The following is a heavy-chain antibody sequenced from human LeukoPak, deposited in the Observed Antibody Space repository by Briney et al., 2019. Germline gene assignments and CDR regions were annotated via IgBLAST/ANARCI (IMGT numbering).Heavy chain of an antibody. CDR1: GFSFSSYS. D-gene: IGHD1-26*01. Sequence: AGGSLRLSCAASGFSFSSYSMNWVRQAPGKGLEWVSSISNNKRYIYYADSVKGRFTISRDNAKNSLYLEMTSLRAEDTAVYYCASGSPAGDYWGQGTLVTVSS. V-gene: IGHV3-21*01. CDR3: ASGSPAGDY. J-gene: IGHJ4*02. CDR2: ISNNKRYI.